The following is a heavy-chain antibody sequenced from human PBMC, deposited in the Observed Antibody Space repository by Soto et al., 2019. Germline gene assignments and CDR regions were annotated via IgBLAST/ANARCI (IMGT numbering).Heavy chain of an antibody. Sequence: QVQLVQSGAEVKKPGASVKVSCKASGYTFTNYGISWVRQAPGQGLEWMGWISAYNGNTNYAQKLQGRVTMTTDTTTRPAYMGLRSLRSDDTAVYYCARGGVGYCSGGSCPQNWFDPWGQGTLVTVSS. D-gene: IGHD2-15*01. CDR2: ISAYNGNT. CDR3: ARGGVGYCSGGSCPQNWFDP. J-gene: IGHJ5*02. CDR1: GYTFTNYG. V-gene: IGHV1-18*01.